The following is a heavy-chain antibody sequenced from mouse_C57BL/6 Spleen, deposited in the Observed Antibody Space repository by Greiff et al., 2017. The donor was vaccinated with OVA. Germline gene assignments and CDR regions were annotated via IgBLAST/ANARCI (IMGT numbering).Heavy chain of an antibody. Sequence: VQLQQPGAELVKPGASVKLSCKASGYTFTSYWMHWVKQRPGQGLEWIGMIHPNSGSTNYNEKFKSKATLTVDKSSSTAYMQRSSLTSEDSAVYYCAGGYYGSSYAMDYWGQGTSVTVSS. CDR3: AGGYYGSSYAMDY. J-gene: IGHJ4*01. V-gene: IGHV1-64*01. CDR1: GYTFTSYW. D-gene: IGHD1-1*01. CDR2: IHPNSGST.